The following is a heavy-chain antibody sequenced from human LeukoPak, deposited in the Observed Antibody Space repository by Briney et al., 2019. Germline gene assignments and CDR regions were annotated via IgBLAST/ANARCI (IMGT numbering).Heavy chain of an antibody. CDR1: GYMFTDYY. CDR2: INPNSGGT. V-gene: IGHV1-2*02. CDR3: ARVLWFGEENLGY. J-gene: IGHJ4*02. Sequence: ASAKVSCKASGYMFTDYYLHWVRQAPGQGLEWMGWINPNSGGTYYAQKFQVRVTMTRDTSITTAYMELSRLRSDDTAVYYCARVLWFGEENLGYWCQGTLVTVSS. D-gene: IGHD3-10*01.